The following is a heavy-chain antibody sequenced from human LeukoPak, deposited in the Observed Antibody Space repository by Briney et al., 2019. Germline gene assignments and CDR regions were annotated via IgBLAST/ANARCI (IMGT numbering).Heavy chain of an antibody. D-gene: IGHD4-17*01. Sequence: MPSETLSLTCTVSGGSISSSSYYWGWIRQPPGKGLEWIGSIYYSGSTYYNPSLKSRVTISVDTSKNQFSLKLSSVTAADTAVYYCAREHGDYAVDYWGQGTLVIVSS. CDR3: AREHGDYAVDY. CDR2: IYYSGST. J-gene: IGHJ4*02. CDR1: GGSISSSSYY. V-gene: IGHV4-39*07.